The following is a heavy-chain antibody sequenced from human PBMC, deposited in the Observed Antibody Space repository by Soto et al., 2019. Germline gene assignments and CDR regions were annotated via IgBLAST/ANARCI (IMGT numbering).Heavy chain of an antibody. Sequence: SETLSLTCTVSGGSISSYYWSWIRQPPGKGLEWIGYIYYSGSTNYNPSLKSRVTISVDTSKNQFSLKLSSVTAADTAVYYCARSPRIELVISPNFDYWGQGTLVTVSS. D-gene: IGHD3-9*01. CDR3: ARSPRIELVISPNFDY. V-gene: IGHV4-59*01. J-gene: IGHJ4*02. CDR2: IYYSGST. CDR1: GGSISSYY.